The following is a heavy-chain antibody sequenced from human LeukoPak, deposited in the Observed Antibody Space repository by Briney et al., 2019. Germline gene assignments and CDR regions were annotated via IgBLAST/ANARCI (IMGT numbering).Heavy chain of an antibody. CDR2: VSTYNDDT. CDR1: GYTFTNYG. D-gene: IGHD2-8*02. J-gene: IGHJ5*02. Sequence: GASVKVSCKASGYTFTNYGISWVRQAPGQGLEWMGWVSTYNDDTNYAQNFQGRVTMTTDTSTNTAYMELRSLRSDDTALYYCARDWYCTGGICNDCFDPWGQGTLVTVSS. V-gene: IGHV1-18*01. CDR3: ARDWYCTGGICNDCFDP.